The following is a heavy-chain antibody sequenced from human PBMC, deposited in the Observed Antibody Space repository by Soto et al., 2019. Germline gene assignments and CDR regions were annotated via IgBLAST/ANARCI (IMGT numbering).Heavy chain of an antibody. CDR3: ARGYTRLGYCSGGSCYGTSAEYFQH. CDR1: GGSFSGYY. Sequence: SETLSLTCAVYGGSFSGYYWSWIRQPPGKGLEWIGEINHSGSTNYNPSLKSRVTISVDTSKNQFSLKLSSVTAADTAVYYCARGYTRLGYCSGGSCYGTSAEYFQHWGQGTLVTVSS. D-gene: IGHD2-15*01. J-gene: IGHJ1*01. V-gene: IGHV4-34*01. CDR2: INHSGST.